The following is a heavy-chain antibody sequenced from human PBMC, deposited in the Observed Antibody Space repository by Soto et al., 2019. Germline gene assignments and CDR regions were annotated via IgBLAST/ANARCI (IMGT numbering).Heavy chain of an antibody. CDR3: ARLCSSTSCYPDY. CDR2: IYYSGST. Sequence: QVQLQESGPGLVKPSETLSLTCTVSGGSISSYYWSWIRQPPGKGLEWIGYIYYSGSTNYNPSLKSRVTRSVDTSKNQFSLKLSSVTAADTAVYYCARLCSSTSCYPDYWGQGTLVTVSS. V-gene: IGHV4-59*08. CDR1: GGSISSYY. J-gene: IGHJ4*02. D-gene: IGHD2-2*01.